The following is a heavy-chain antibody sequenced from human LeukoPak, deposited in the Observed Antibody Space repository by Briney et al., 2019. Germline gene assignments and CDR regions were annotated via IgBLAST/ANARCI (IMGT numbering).Heavy chain of an antibody. V-gene: IGHV3-7*04. CDR2: IKPDGSDK. D-gene: IGHD3-3*01. Sequence: GGSLRLSCAASGFTFSTYWMGCVRQAPGRGLEWVANIKPDGSDKYYVDSVKGRFTISRDNAKDSLYLQMNSLRAEDSAVYYCARGFLDYWGQGTLVTVSS. CDR3: ARGFLDY. CDR1: GFTFSTYW. J-gene: IGHJ4*02.